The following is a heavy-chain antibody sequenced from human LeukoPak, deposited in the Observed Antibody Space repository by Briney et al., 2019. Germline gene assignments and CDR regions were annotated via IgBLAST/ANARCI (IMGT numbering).Heavy chain of an antibody. CDR3: ARDPYSSGYYYGSFDY. V-gene: IGHV4-4*08. CDR1: GGSISSDY. D-gene: IGHD3-22*01. J-gene: IGHJ4*02. CDR2: ISSSGIS. Sequence: SETLSLTCTVSGGSISSDYWNWIRQPPGKGLEGIGYISSSGISNYNPSLKSRVTIWPDTSETQFSLRLNSVTAADTAVYYCARDPYSSGYYYGSFDYWGQGTLVTVSS.